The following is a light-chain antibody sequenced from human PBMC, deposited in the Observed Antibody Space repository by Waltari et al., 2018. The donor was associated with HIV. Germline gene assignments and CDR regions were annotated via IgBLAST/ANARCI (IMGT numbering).Light chain of an antibody. J-gene: IGLJ2*01. Sequence: QSVLTQPPSTSGTPGQRVTISSSGSSSNIGSHTVNWYQQLPGTAPKLLIYSNNQRPSGVPDRFSGSKSGTSASLAISGLQSEDEADYYCAVWDDSLNGWVFGGGTKLTVL. CDR3: AVWDDSLNGWV. V-gene: IGLV1-44*01. CDR2: SNN. CDR1: SSNIGSHT.